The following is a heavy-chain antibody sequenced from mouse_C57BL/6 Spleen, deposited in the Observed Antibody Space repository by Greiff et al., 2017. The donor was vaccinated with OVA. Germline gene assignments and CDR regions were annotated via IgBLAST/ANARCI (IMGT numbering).Heavy chain of an antibody. CDR3: ARQEYGSSSLAY. J-gene: IGHJ3*01. V-gene: IGHV5-9*01. CDR2: ISGGGGNT. D-gene: IGHD1-1*01. Sequence: EVKLMESGGGLVKPGGSLKLSCAASGFTFSSYTMSWVRQTPEKRLEWVATISGGGGNTYYPDSVKGRFTISRDNAKNTLYLQMSSLRSEDTALYYCARQEYGSSSLAYWGQGTLVTVSA. CDR1: GFTFSSYT.